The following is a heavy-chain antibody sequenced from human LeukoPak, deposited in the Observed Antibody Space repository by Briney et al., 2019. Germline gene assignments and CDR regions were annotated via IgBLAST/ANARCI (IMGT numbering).Heavy chain of an antibody. V-gene: IGHV3-23*01. J-gene: IGHJ6*02. CDR3: ARDLEESGSYGGFYYYYGMDV. CDR1: GFTFSTYA. Sequence: GGSLRLSCAASGFTFSTYAMSWVRQAPARGLEWVSSIRGGGETFYADSVKGRCTLSRDDSRNTVYLQLNNLSVEDTAVYYCARDLEESGSYGGFYYYYGMDVWGQGTTVTVSS. D-gene: IGHD1-26*01. CDR2: IRGGGET.